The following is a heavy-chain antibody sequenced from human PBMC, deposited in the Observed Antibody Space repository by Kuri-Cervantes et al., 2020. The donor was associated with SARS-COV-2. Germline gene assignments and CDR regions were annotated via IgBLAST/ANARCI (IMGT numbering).Heavy chain of an antibody. CDR2: ISGDGVNT. CDR1: GFTFDDYA. CDR3: AKDGGSGATSFYYNGMDV. J-gene: IGHJ6*02. Sequence: GESLKISCAASGFTFDDYAMHWVRQAPGKGLEWVSLISGDGVNTYYADSVKGRFTISRDNSKNSLFLQMNSLRTEDTAFYYCAKDGGSGATSFYYNGMDVWGQGTTVTVSS. D-gene: IGHD3-10*01. V-gene: IGHV3-43*02.